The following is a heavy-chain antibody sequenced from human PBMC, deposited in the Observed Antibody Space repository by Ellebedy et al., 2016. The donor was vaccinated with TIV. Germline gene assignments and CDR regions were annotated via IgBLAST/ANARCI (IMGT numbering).Heavy chain of an antibody. Sequence: GESLKISCAASGFSFTVHYMSWIRQAPGKGLEWVSYISTDGNPIYYADSVKGRFTISRDNAKNSLYLQMNSLRAEDTAVYYCAAAHYYFYGKDVWGQGTRVTVSS. V-gene: IGHV3-11*04. J-gene: IGHJ6*02. CDR2: ISTDGNPI. CDR1: GFSFTVHY. CDR3: AAAHYYFYGKDV. D-gene: IGHD2-15*01.